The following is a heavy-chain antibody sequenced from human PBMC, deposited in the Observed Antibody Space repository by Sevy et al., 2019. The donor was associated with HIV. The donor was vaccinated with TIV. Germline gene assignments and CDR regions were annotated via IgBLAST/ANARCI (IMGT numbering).Heavy chain of an antibody. Sequence: GGCLRLSCAASGFTFSVYSMNWVRQAPGKGLEWLSYIGSSGSTIAYADSVKGRFTISRDNACGSLFLQMNSLRPEDTAVYYCASDVDYSDGSGYDFEHWGHGTLVTVSS. CDR1: GFTFSVYS. J-gene: IGHJ4*01. CDR2: IGSSGSTI. V-gene: IGHV3-48*04. D-gene: IGHD3-22*01. CDR3: ASDVDYSDGSGYDFEH.